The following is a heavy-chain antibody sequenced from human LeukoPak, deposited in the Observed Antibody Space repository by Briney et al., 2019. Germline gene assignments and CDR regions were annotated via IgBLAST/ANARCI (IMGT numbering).Heavy chain of an antibody. CDR3: ARYSLLPSSTVTTNYYYMDV. D-gene: IGHD4-11*01. CDR2: IYPGDSDT. J-gene: IGHJ6*03. CDR1: GYSFTNYW. V-gene: IGHV5-51*01. Sequence: GESLKISCKGSGYSFTNYWIGWVRQMPGKGLEWMGIIYPGDSDTKYSPSFQGQVIISVDKSINTAYLQWNSLKASDTAMYYCARYSLLPSSTVTTNYYYMDVWGKGTTVTVSS.